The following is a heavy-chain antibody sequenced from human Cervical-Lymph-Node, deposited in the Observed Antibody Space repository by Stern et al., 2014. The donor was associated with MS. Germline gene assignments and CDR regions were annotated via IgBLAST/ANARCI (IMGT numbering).Heavy chain of an antibody. Sequence: QVQLQESGPGLVKPSQTLSLTCTVSGGSISSGDYYWSWIRQPPGKGLEWIGYIYYSGSTYYNPSLKSRVTISLDTSKNQFSLKRSSVTAADTAVYYCASANCSSTSCPNWFDPWGQGTLVTVSS. J-gene: IGHJ5*02. CDR1: GGSISSGDYY. CDR3: ASANCSSTSCPNWFDP. D-gene: IGHD2-2*01. V-gene: IGHV4-30-4*01. CDR2: IYYSGST.